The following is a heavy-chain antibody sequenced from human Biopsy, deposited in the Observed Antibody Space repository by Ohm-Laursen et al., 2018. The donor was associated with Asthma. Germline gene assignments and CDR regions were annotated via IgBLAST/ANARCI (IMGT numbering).Heavy chain of an antibody. Sequence: SLRLSCAASGFVFSQCGMHWVRQGPGKGLEWVALVSSDGHNKYYEDSVKGRFTISRDNSRNRLYLQNNRLTVEDSAVYFCARQSGQDYGDSSGFDIWGQGTKVAVSS. J-gene: IGHJ3*02. D-gene: IGHD3-22*01. V-gene: IGHV3-30*03. CDR1: GFVFSQCG. CDR3: ARQSGQDYGDSSGFDI. CDR2: VSSDGHNK.